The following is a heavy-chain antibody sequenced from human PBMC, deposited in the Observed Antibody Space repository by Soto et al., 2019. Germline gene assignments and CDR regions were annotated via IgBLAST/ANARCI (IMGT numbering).Heavy chain of an antibody. CDR2: FDPEDGET. V-gene: IGHV1-24*01. CDR3: ATDRATGYDYVWGSYRYRSFDY. Sequence: GASVKVSFKVSGYTLTELSMHWVRQAPGKGLEWMGGFDPEDGETIYAQKFQGRVTMTEDTSTDTAYMELSSLRSEDTAVYYCATDRATGYDYVWGSYRYRSFDYWGQ. CDR1: GYTLTELS. J-gene: IGHJ4*01. D-gene: IGHD3-16*02.